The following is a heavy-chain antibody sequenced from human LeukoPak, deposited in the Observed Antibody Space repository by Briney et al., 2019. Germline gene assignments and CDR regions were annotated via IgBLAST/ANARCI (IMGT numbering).Heavy chain of an antibody. D-gene: IGHD3-22*01. CDR3: AGGMSYYYDSSVGIDY. Sequence: GGSLRLSCAASGFTFSDFYMSWVRQAPGKGLEWVSVIYSGGSTYYADSVKGRFTISRDNSKNTLYLQMNSLRAEDTAVYYCAGGMSYYYDSSVGIDYWGQGTLVTVSS. CDR2: IYSGGST. V-gene: IGHV3-53*01. CDR1: GFTFSDFY. J-gene: IGHJ4*02.